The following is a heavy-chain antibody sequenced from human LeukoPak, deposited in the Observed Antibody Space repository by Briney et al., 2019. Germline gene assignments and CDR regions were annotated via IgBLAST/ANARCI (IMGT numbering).Heavy chain of an antibody. CDR1: GFTFSSYA. J-gene: IGHJ4*02. CDR2: TSGSGGST. Sequence: LPGGSLRLSCAASGFTFSSYAMSWVRQAPGKGLEWVSATSGSGGSTYYADSVKGRFTISRDNSKNTLYLQMNSLRAEDTAVYYCAKDREWPYWALFDYWGQGTLVTVSS. CDR3: AKDREWPYWALFDY. V-gene: IGHV3-23*01. D-gene: IGHD3-3*01.